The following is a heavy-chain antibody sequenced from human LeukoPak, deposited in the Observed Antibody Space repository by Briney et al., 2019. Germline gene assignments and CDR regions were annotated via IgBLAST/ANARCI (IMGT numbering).Heavy chain of an antibody. CDR2: ISHSQTT. J-gene: IGHJ6*04. CDR1: GGSISSSSYY. V-gene: IGHV4-39*01. D-gene: IGHD6-13*01. Sequence: SETLSLTCSVSGGSISSSSYYWGWIRQPPGKGLEWVGSISHSQTTYYNPSLKSRVTISVDMSMNQFSLRLSSVTAADTAVYYRGSSSQHNYYYYSLDVWGKGTTVTVSS. CDR3: GSSSQHNYYYYSLDV.